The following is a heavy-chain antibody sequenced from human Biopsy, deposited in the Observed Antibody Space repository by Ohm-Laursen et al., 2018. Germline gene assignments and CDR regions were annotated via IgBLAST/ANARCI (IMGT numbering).Heavy chain of an antibody. V-gene: IGHV4-39*01. J-gene: IGHJ5*02. Sequence: SDTLSLTCTVSGGSISNNNYYWGWIRQPPGKGLEWIGSIFYRGSTHYKPSLKNRVNISVDTSKNQFSLKLNSLTAADTAVYYCARDYDTSGYYYVSWGQGTLVTVSS. CDR1: GGSISNNNYY. CDR3: ARDYDTSGYYYVS. D-gene: IGHD3-22*01. CDR2: IFYRGST.